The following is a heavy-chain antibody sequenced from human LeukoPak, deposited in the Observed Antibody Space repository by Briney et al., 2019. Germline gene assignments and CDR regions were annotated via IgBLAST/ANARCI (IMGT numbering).Heavy chain of an antibody. V-gene: IGHV3-74*01. Sequence: PGGSLRLSCAASGFTFSNSWMHWVRQAPGKGLVWVSRIDTDGSSTSYADSVKGRFSISRDNAKNTLYLEMNSLRAEDTALYYCARDNYHTSWGQGTMVTVSS. CDR1: GFTFSNSW. CDR2: IDTDGSST. J-gene: IGHJ3*01. CDR3: ARDNYHTS. D-gene: IGHD5-24*01.